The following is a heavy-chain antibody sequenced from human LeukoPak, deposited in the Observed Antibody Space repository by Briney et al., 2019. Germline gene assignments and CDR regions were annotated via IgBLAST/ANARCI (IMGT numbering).Heavy chain of an antibody. CDR3: AREQQLWLF. V-gene: IGHV3-7*01. D-gene: IGHD5-18*01. CDR1: GVTFSNYW. Sequence: PGGSLRLSCAGSGVTFSNYWMTWVRQAPGKGLEWVANIKQDGSEKYYVDSVKGRFTISRDNAKNSLYLQMTSLRAEDTAVYYCAREQQLWLFWGQGTLVTVSS. CDR2: IKQDGSEK. J-gene: IGHJ4*02.